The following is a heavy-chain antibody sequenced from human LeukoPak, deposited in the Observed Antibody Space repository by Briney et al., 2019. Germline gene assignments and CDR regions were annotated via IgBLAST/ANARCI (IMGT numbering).Heavy chain of an antibody. CDR1: GYTLTELS. Sequence: ASVKVSCKVSGYTLTELSMHWVRQAPGKGLEWMGGFDTEDGETIYAQKFQGRVTMTEDTSTDTAYMELSSLRSEDTAVYYCATDSVVAATPTFDYWGQGTLATVSS. CDR2: FDTEDGET. J-gene: IGHJ4*02. CDR3: ATDSVVAATPTFDY. V-gene: IGHV1-24*01. D-gene: IGHD2-15*01.